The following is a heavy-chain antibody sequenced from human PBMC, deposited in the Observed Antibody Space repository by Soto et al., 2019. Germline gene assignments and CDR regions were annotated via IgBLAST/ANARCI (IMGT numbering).Heavy chain of an antibody. CDR3: AKVEDSSGWAVVDS. Sequence: EVQLVETGGGLIQPGGSLRLSCAASGFTVDNNYMSWVRQAPGKGLEWVSTTPATGGSTSYADSVKGRFTISRDNSKNTLSLQMHSLRAEDTALYYCAKVEDSSGWAVVDSWGQGTLVTVSP. CDR1: GFTVDNNY. D-gene: IGHD6-19*01. J-gene: IGHJ4*02. V-gene: IGHV3-53*02. CDR2: TPATGGST.